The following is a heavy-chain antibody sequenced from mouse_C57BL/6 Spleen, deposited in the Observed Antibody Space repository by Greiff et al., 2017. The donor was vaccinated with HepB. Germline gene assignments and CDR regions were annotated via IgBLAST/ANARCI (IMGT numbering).Heavy chain of an antibody. V-gene: IGHV5-16*01. CDR1: GFTFSDYY. D-gene: IGHD3-3*01. J-gene: IGHJ1*03. CDR2: INYDGSST. Sequence: EVMLVESEGGLVQPGSSMKLSCTASGFTFSDYYMAWVRQVPEKGLEWVANINYDGSSTYYLDSLKSRFIISRDNAKNILYLQMSSLKSEDTATYYCARAGPLYFDVWGTGTTVTVSS. CDR3: ARAGPLYFDV.